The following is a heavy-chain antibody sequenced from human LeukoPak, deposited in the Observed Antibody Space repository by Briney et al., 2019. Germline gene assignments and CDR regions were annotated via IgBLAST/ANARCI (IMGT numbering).Heavy chain of an antibody. J-gene: IGHJ4*02. Sequence: SETLSLTCTVSGGSISSYYWSWIRQPPGKGLEWIGYIYYSGSTNYNPSLKSRVTISVDTSKNQFSLKLSSVTAADTAVYYCARGNKGSGWYPFDYWGQGTLVTVSS. CDR3: ARGNKGSGWYPFDY. V-gene: IGHV4-59*01. D-gene: IGHD6-19*01. CDR1: GGSISSYY. CDR2: IYYSGST.